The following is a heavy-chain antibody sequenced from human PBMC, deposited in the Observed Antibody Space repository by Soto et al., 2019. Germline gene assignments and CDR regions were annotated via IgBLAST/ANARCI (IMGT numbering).Heavy chain of an antibody. D-gene: IGHD1-26*01. CDR2: IAYDGTIK. J-gene: IGHJ4*02. V-gene: IGHV3-30-3*01. CDR1: GFTFSANA. Sequence: QEQLVESGGDVVQPGRSLTLSCAASGFTFSANAMHWVRQAPGKGLEWVAVIAYDGTIKIYRYSVKGRFTISRDDSKSTLYLQMNSLRPEDTAVYYCARDKIKGAPDYLDSWGQGTLVTVSS. CDR3: ARDKIKGAPDYLDS.